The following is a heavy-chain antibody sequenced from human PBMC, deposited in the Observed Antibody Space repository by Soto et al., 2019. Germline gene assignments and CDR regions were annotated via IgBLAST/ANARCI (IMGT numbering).Heavy chain of an antibody. CDR1: RFTFISYA. D-gene: IGHD3-9*01. CDR2: ISASGGST. Sequence: PGGSLRISCAASRFTFISYAMSWIRLAPGKGLEWVSTISASGGSTYYADSVKGRFTIFRDNSKNTLYLQMNSLRAEDTAIYYCAKVAYDILTGFYNSNDYWGQGT. CDR3: AKVAYDILTGFYNSNDY. V-gene: IGHV3-23*01. J-gene: IGHJ4*02.